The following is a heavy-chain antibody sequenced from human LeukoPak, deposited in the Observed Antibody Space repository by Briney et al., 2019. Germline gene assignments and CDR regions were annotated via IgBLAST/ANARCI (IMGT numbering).Heavy chain of an antibody. J-gene: IGHJ4*02. Sequence: PGGSLRLSCAASGFPFSRYSMNWVRQAPGKGLEWVSSITSSSGYIHYADSVKGRFTISRDNAKNSLYLQMNSLRAEDTAVYYCAREITSSSSFDSWGQGTLVTVSS. CDR2: ITSSSGYI. CDR3: AREITSSSSFDS. V-gene: IGHV3-21*01. CDR1: GFPFSRYS. D-gene: IGHD6-6*01.